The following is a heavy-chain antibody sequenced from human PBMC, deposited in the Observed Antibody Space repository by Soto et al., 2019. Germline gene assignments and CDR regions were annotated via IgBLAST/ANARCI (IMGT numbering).Heavy chain of an antibody. Sequence: PGGSLRLSCLGSGFTFGDYAVSWVRQAPGKGLEWVGFIKTRANRETTQYAASVKGRFAISRDDSRSIVYLQMSSLKAEDTAVYYCTRHYTGVEDSENGNNDYWGQGTLVTVSS. CDR3: TRHYTGVEDSENGNNDY. J-gene: IGHJ4*02. CDR1: GFTFGDYA. V-gene: IGHV3-49*04. CDR2: IKTRANRETT. D-gene: IGHD2-2*02.